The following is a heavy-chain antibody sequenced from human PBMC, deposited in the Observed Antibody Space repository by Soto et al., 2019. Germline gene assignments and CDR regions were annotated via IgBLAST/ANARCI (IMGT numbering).Heavy chain of an antibody. J-gene: IGHJ6*02. D-gene: IGHD3-22*01. CDR2: IYYSGRT. CDR3: ARAIYYYVSSGYSPTRPNHYYYCMDV. CDR1: GGSISSYY. V-gene: IGHV4-59*01. Sequence: SETLSLTCTVSGGSISSYYWSWIRQPPRKEQERIGYIYYSGRTNYNTSIKSRVTISVDTSNNQFSLELSSVTAAVSSVYYCARAIYYYVSSGYSPTRPNHYYYCMDVWGQGTTVTVSS.